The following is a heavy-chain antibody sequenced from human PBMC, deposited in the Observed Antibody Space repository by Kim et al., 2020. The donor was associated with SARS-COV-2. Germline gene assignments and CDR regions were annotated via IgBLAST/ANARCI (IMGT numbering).Heavy chain of an antibody. V-gene: IGHV3-53*01. J-gene: IGHJ4*02. D-gene: IGHD3-16*01. Sequence: GGSLRLSCAASGFIVSSNYMSWVRQAPGRGLEWVSVLYSGGSTDYADSVKGRFTISRDDSKNTLYLQMNTLRAEDTAVYYCATDWGATGIWGQGTLVIVSS. CDR3: ATDWGATGI. CDR1: GFIVSSNY. CDR2: LYSGGST.